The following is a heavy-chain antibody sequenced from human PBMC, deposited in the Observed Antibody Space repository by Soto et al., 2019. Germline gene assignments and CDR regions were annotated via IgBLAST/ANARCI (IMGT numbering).Heavy chain of an antibody. CDR3: ARVGREDLEYFDY. CDR1: GGASSSRNW. CDR2: IYHSGST. V-gene: IGHV4-4*02. D-gene: IGHD1-1*01. Sequence: PSESPCVTCALAGGASSSRNWMCCVNQPQGKALEWIGEIYHSGSTNYNQSLKSRVTISVDKSKNQCPLKLSSVIAADTAVYYCARVGREDLEYFDYWGQGTLVTVSS. J-gene: IGHJ4*02.